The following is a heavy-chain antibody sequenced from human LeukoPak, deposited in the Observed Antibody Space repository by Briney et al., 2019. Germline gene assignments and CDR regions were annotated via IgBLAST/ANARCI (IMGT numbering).Heavy chain of an antibody. CDR2: IYYTGST. J-gene: IGHJ5*02. V-gene: IGHV4-39*01. CDR3: ARHGRDCGDYINWFHP. CDR1: GGSISGSTYY. Sequence: PSETLSLTCTVSGGSISGSTYYWGWIRQPPGKGLEWIGSIYYTGSTYYNPSLKSRVTISVDTSKNQFSLNLNSVTAADTAVYYCARHGRDCGDYINWFHPWGQGTLVTVSS. D-gene: IGHD4-17*01.